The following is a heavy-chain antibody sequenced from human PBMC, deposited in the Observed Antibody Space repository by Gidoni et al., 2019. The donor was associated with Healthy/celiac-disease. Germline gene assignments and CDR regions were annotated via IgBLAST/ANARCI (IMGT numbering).Heavy chain of an antibody. CDR3: ARVSDLGIAAADDAFDI. D-gene: IGHD6-13*01. V-gene: IGHV4-59*01. J-gene: IGHJ3*02. CDR1: GGSISSYY. CDR2: IYYSGST. Sequence: QVQLQESGPGLVKPSETLSLTCTVSGGSISSYYWSWIRQPPGKGLEWIGYIYYSGSTNYNPSLKSRVTISVDTSKNQFSLKLSSVTAADTAVYYCARVSDLGIAAADDAFDIWGQGTMVTVSS.